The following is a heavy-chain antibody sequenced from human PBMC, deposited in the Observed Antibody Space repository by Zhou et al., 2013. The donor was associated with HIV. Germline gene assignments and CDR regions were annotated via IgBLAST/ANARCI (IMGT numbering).Heavy chain of an antibody. V-gene: IGHV1-46*01. J-gene: IGHJ4*02. CDR3: ARDRGAVAATGGRY. CDR2: LNPGDGST. Sequence: QVQLEQAGAEVRKPGAPVELSCQASGYSFTFYSMHWVRQAPGQGLEWVGLLNPGDGSTSYAQKFQGRVTMTRDTSTYTVYMELSSLRSDDTAVYYCARDRGAVAATGGRYWGQGTLVTVS. D-gene: IGHD6-19*01. CDR1: GYSFTFYS.